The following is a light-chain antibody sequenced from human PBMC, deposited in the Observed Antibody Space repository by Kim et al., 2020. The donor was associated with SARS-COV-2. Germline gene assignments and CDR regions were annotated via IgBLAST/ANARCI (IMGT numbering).Light chain of an antibody. CDR3: QQSYSTPYI. CDR1: QSIRNY. V-gene: IGKV1-39*01. J-gene: IGKJ2*01. Sequence: ASVGDRVTITCRASQSIRNYLNWYQQKPGKAPKVLIYAASSLQGGVPSRFSGGGSGTDFTLTISSLQPEDSATYYCQQSYSTPYIFGQGTKLEI. CDR2: AAS.